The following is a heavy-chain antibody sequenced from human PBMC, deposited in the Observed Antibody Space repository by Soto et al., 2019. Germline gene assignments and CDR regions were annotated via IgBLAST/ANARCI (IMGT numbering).Heavy chain of an antibody. D-gene: IGHD2-2*01. V-gene: IGHV1-18*01. Sequence: QGQLVQSGVEVKKPGASVKVSCSASGNTFTNFGVTWVRQAPGQGLEWMGWISPYTDDPSYAQKFQGRVTTTIDTSRSTVYLDLRSLTSDDTAVYYCARVIPGAEAWFHPWGQGTLVTVSS. CDR2: ISPYTDDP. CDR3: ARVIPGAEAWFHP. J-gene: IGHJ5*02. CDR1: GNTFTNFG.